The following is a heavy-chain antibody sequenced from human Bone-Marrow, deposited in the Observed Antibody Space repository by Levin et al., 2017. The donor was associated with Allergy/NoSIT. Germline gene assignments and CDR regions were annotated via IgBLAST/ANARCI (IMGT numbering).Heavy chain of an antibody. CDR1: GGSISSGDYY. J-gene: IGHJ4*02. D-gene: IGHD6-19*01. CDR2: IYYSGST. V-gene: IGHV4-30-4*01. CDR3: AREGTAVAGGVNHGPIGY. Sequence: SETLSLTCTVSGGSISSGDYYWSWIRQPPGKGLEWIGYIYYSGSTYYNPSLKSRVTISVDTSKNQFSLKLSSVTAADTAVYYCAREGTAVAGGVNHGPIGYWGQGTLVTVSS.